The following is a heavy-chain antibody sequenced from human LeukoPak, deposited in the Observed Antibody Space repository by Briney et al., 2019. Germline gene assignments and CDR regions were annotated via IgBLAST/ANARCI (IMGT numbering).Heavy chain of an antibody. CDR1: GFTFSSYS. CDR3: ARERSSTSTYYYYYMDV. Sequence: GGSLRLSCAASGFTFSSYSMNWVRQAPGKGLEWVSYISSSSSTIYYAVSVKGRFTISRDNAKNSLYLQMNSLRAEDTAVYYCARERSSTSTYYYYYMDVWGKGTTVTVSS. J-gene: IGHJ6*03. V-gene: IGHV3-48*01. CDR2: ISSSSSTI. D-gene: IGHD2-2*01.